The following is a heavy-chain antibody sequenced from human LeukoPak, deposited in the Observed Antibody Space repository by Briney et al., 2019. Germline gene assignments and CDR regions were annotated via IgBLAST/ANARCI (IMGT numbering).Heavy chain of an antibody. CDR2: IYPGDSDT. J-gene: IGHJ4*02. V-gene: IGHV5-51*01. D-gene: IGHD5-18*01. Sequence: GESLKISCKGSGYSFTSYWIGWVRQMPGKGLEWMGIIYPGDSDTRYSPSFQGQVTISADKSISTAYLQWSSLKASDAAMYYCARQVLGESGYSYGAVDYWGQGTLVTVSS. CDR1: GYSFTSYW. CDR3: ARQVLGESGYSYGAVDY.